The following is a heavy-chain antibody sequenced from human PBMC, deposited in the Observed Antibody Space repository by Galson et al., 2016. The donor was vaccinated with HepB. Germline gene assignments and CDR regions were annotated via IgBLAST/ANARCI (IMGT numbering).Heavy chain of an antibody. CDR3: AKVKGPVAGGYPLFDL. Sequence: SLRLSCAASGFTFSTYRMNWVRQAPGKGLEWIAYIKSDSSIIHYADSVKGRSTISRDNAQNSLYLQMDSLRAEDTAVYFCAKVKGPVAGGYPLFDLWGQGTLVTVSS. CDR1: GFTFSTYR. CDR2: IKSDSSII. D-gene: IGHD2-8*02. V-gene: IGHV3-48*01. J-gene: IGHJ4*02.